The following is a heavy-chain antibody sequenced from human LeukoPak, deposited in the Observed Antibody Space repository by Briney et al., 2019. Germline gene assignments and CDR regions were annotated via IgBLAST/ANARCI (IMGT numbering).Heavy chain of an antibody. CDR2: ITGDCKYI. CDR3: AREGNDYYYDQ. D-gene: IGHD3-16*01. CDR1: GFTFSPYS. J-gene: IGHJ4*02. Sequence: GGSLRLSCAASGFTFSPYSMNWVRQAPGKGLEWVSSITGDCKYITYADSVKGRFTISRDNAKNSLYLQVASLRGDDTATYYCAREGNDYYYDQWGQGTLVTVSP. V-gene: IGHV3-21*01.